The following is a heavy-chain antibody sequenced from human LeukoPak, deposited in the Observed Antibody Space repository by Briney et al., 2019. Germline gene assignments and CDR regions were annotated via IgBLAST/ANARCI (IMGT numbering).Heavy chain of an antibody. CDR2: ISGSGGST. CDR1: GFTFSSYA. D-gene: IGHD2-2*01. J-gene: IGHJ6*02. Sequence: GGSLRLSCAASGFTFSSYAMSWVRQAPGKGLEWVSAISGSGGSTCYSDSVKGRFTISRDNSKNTLYLQMNSLRAEDTAVYYCAKAFCSSTSCQNDWGGLDYYYGMDVWGQGTTVTVSS. V-gene: IGHV3-23*01. CDR3: AKAFCSSTSCQNDWGGLDYYYGMDV.